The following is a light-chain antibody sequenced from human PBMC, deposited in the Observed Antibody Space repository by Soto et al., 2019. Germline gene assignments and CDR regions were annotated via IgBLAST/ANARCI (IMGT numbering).Light chain of an antibody. V-gene: IGLV2-14*01. J-gene: IGLJ1*01. CDR3: SSYTSSSTRV. CDR2: GVT. Sequence: QSALTQPASESGSPGHSITISYTGTSSDVGGYNSVSWYQQHPGKAPKLVIYGVTNRPSGISNRFSGSKSGNTASLTISGLQAEDEADYYCSSYTSSSTRVFGTGTKVTVL. CDR1: SSDVGGYNS.